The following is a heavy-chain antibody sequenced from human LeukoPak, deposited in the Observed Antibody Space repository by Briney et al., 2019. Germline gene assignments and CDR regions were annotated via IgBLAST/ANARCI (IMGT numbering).Heavy chain of an antibody. CDR2: IWYDGSNK. CDR3: ARALYSSSSGGFDY. V-gene: IGHV3-33*01. Sequence: GGSLRLSCAASGFTFSSYGMHWVRQAPGKGLEWVAVIWYDGSNKYYADSVKGRFTISRDNSKNTLYLQMNSLRAEDTAVYYCARALYSSSSGGFDYWGQGTLVTVSS. D-gene: IGHD6-6*01. CDR1: GFTFSSYG. J-gene: IGHJ4*02.